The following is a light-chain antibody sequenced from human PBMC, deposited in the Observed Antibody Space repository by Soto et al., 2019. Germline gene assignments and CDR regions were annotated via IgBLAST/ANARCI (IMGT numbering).Light chain of an antibody. CDR1: KSVSSN. J-gene: IGKJ2*01. CDR2: GAS. CDR3: QQYNNWLRT. Sequence: EIVMTQSPATLSVSPGERATLSCRASKSVSSNLAWYQQKPGQAPRLLIYGASTRATGIPARFSGSGSGTEFTLTISSVQSEDFAVYYCQQYNNWLRTFGQGTKLEIK. V-gene: IGKV3-15*01.